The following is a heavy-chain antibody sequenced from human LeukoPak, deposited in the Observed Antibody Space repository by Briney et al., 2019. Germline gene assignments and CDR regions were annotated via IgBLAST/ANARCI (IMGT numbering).Heavy chain of an antibody. CDR1: GFTFSSYG. V-gene: IGHV3-30*18. D-gene: IGHD2-2*01. J-gene: IGHJ6*04. CDR3: AKDREYQLPRTYYYYGMDV. Sequence: GRSLRLSCAASGFTFSSYGMHWVRQAPGKGLEWVAVISYDGSNKYYADSVKGRFTISRDNSKNTLYLQMNSLRAEDTAVYYCAKDREYQLPRTYYYYGMDVCGKGTTVTVSS. CDR2: ISYDGSNK.